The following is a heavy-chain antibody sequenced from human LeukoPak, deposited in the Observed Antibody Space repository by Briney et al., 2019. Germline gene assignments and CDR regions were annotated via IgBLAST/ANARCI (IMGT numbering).Heavy chain of an antibody. V-gene: IGHV3-7*03. CDR3: ARSGTRGDASDI. D-gene: IGHD2-2*01. CDR2: IKQDGNDR. J-gene: IGHJ3*02. CDR1: GFTFRSYW. Sequence: GGSLRLSCAASGFTFRSYWMTWVRQAPGKGLEWMANIKQDGNDRYYVDSVKGRFTISRDNALNSLFLQMNSLRAEDTGIYYCARSGTRGDASDIWGQGTLVTVSS.